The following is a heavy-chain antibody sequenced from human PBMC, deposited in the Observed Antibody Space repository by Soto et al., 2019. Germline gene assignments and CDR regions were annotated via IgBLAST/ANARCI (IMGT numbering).Heavy chain of an antibody. V-gene: IGHV4-59*01. CDR1: SGSISPYY. CDR3: ARFPYYDILTGYPSEYYFDF. J-gene: IGHJ4*02. D-gene: IGHD3-9*01. CDR2: IDYSGRG. Sequence: SETLSLTCTVSSGSISPYYWSWIRRPPGRGLEWIGYIDYSGRGNYNPSLKSRATISVDTPNNQFSLKLSFVTAADTAVYYCARFPYYDILTGYPSEYYFDFWGQGTLVTVSS.